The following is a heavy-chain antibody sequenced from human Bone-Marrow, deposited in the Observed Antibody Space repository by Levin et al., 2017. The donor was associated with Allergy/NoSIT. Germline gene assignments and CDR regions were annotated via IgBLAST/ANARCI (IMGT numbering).Heavy chain of an antibody. CDR2: IKQDGSEK. J-gene: IGHJ6*03. CDR3: ARDKKEHGSGWFYYDYYYMDG. CDR1: GFTFSSYW. D-gene: IGHD6-19*01. V-gene: IGHV3-7*03. Sequence: GESLKISCAASGFTFSSYWMSWVRQAPGKGLEWVANIKQDGSEKYYVDSVKGRFTISRDNAKNSLYLQMNSLRAEDTAVYYCARDKKEHGSGWFYYDYYYMDGWGKGTTVTVSS.